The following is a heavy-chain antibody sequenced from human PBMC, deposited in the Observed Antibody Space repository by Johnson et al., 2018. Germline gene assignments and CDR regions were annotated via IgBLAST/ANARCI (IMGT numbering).Heavy chain of an antibody. CDR3: ARSAYYYHTGYFQH. CDR2: IIGMFGTA. D-gene: IGHD3-22*01. Sequence: QVQLQESGAEVKKPGSSVKVSCKTSGGTFSSYAFSWVRQAPGQGLEWMGGIIGMFGTAHYAQKFQGRVTITADEFTSTAYMELSSLTSEDTAVYYCARSAYYYHTGYFQHWGQGTLVTVSS. CDR1: GGTFSSYA. V-gene: IGHV1-69*01. J-gene: IGHJ1*01.